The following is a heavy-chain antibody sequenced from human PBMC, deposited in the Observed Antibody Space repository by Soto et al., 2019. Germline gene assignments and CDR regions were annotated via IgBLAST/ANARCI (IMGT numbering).Heavy chain of an antibody. V-gene: IGHV1-18*04. D-gene: IGHD3-10*01. CDR1: GYTFTSHG. J-gene: IGHJ4*02. CDR3: ARDALGGPLLSTTHFYQ. CDR2: HNVYNGDT. Sequence: QVQLVQAGAEVKKPGASMKVSCKASGYTFTSHGISWVRQAPGQELEGMGWHNVYNGDTNYARKFQGRVSMTAVSSTNKAYLELRSLRSEGTAVYYCARDALGGPLLSTTHFYQWGQGTL.